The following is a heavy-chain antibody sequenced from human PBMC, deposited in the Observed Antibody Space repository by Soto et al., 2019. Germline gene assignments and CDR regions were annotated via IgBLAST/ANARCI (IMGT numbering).Heavy chain of an antibody. V-gene: IGHV1-46*01. CDR2: INPLPTSGST. Sequence: QVQLVQSGAEVKKLGASVKVSCKASGYIFTNYYIHWVRQAHGQGLEWMAIINPLPTSGSTNDEQKFQGRVTVTRDTSTSTVYLELSSLRSDDTAVYDCARDLAAAAYWGQGTLVTVSS. CDR1: GYIFTNYY. J-gene: IGHJ4*02. D-gene: IGHD6-13*01. CDR3: ARDLAAAAY.